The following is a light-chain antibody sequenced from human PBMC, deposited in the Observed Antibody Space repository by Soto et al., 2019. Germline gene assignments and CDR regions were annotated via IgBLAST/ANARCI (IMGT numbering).Light chain of an antibody. J-gene: IGKJ1*01. V-gene: IGKV3-20*01. Sequence: EIVLTQSPGTLSLSPGERATLSCRASQSVSSTYLAWYQQKPGQAPRLLIYGASSRATGIPDRFSGSGSGTDFSLTIGRLEPVDFVVYYCQRCGSSHGRFGQGPVVVIK. CDR3: QRCGSSHGR. CDR1: QSVSSTY. CDR2: GAS.